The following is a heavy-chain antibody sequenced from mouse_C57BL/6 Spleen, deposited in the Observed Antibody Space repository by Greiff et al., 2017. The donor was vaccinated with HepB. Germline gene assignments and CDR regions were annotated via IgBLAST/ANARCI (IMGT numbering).Heavy chain of an antibody. CDR3: ARNYGSRHGDYFDY. Sequence: VQLKQPGAELVKPGASVKLSCKASGYTFTSYWMHWVKQRPGQGLEWIGMIHPNSGSTNYNEKFKSKATLTVDKSSSTAYMQLSSLTSEDSAVYYCARNYGSRHGDYFDYWGQGTTLTVSS. CDR2: IHPNSGST. J-gene: IGHJ2*01. CDR1: GYTFTSYW. D-gene: IGHD1-1*01. V-gene: IGHV1-64*01.